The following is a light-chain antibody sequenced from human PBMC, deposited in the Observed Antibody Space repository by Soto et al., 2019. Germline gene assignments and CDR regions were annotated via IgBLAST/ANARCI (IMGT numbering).Light chain of an antibody. Sequence: EIVLTQSPGTLSLSPGERATLSCRASQSVSSSYLAWYQQKPGQAPRLLIYDASSRATGIPDRFSGSGSVTDFTLTISRLEPEEFAVYYCQQYGSSPYTFGQGTKLEIK. J-gene: IGKJ2*01. CDR2: DAS. CDR1: QSVSSSY. CDR3: QQYGSSPYT. V-gene: IGKV3-20*01.